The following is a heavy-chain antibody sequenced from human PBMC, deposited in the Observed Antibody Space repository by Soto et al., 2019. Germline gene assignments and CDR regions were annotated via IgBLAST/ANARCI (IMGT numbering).Heavy chain of an antibody. CDR2: VYYSGST. D-gene: IGHD2-2*02. CDR3: ARDIALVPSAIFD. CDR1: GGSVSSGYYY. V-gene: IGHV4-61*01. Sequence: QVQLQESGPGLVKPSETLSLTCTVSGGSVSSGYYYWGWIRQPPGKGLEWIGSVYYSGSTNYNPSLKTPVTMSVDTSTPKFPPELDSGTAADTAVNYCARDIALVPSAIFDWGQGTLVTVSS. J-gene: IGHJ4*02.